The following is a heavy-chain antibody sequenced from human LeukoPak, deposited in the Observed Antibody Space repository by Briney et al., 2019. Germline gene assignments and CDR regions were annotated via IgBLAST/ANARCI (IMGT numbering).Heavy chain of an antibody. CDR1: GGSISSYY. CDR2: IYTSGST. Sequence: PSETLSLTCTVSGGSISSYYWSWIRQPAGKGLEWIGRIYTSGSTNYNPSLKSRVTMSVDTSNNQFSLKLNSVTAADTAVYYCARESLTVAGTTSPLEYWGQGILVTASS. D-gene: IGHD6-19*01. V-gene: IGHV4-4*07. CDR3: ARESLTVAGTTSPLEY. J-gene: IGHJ4*02.